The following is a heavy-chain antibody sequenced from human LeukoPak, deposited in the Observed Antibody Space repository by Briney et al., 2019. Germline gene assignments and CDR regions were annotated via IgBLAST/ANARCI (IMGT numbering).Heavy chain of an antibody. CDR3: ARRGRSSTDPFEF. D-gene: IGHD2-2*01. Sequence: SETLSLTCAVSGYSISSGYYWGWIRQPPGKGLEWIGSIYHSGSTYYNPSLKSRVTISLDAPKNQISLRLTSVTAADTAVYYCARRGRSSTDPFEFWGQGTLVAVSS. CDR1: GYSISSGYY. J-gene: IGHJ4*02. V-gene: IGHV4-38-2*01. CDR2: IYHSGST.